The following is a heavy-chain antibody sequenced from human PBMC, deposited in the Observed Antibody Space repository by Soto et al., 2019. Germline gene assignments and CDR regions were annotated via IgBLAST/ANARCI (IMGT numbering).Heavy chain of an antibody. CDR3: AKDPRRIAVSPMTWFDP. J-gene: IGHJ5*02. V-gene: IGHV3-23*01. Sequence: GGSLRLSCAASGFTFSSYAMSWVRQAPGKGLEWVSAISGSGGSTYYADSVKGRFTISRDNSKNTLYLRMNSLRAEDTAVYYCAKDPRRIAVSPMTWFDPWGQGTLVTVSS. CDR1: GFTFSSYA. D-gene: IGHD6-19*01. CDR2: ISGSGGST.